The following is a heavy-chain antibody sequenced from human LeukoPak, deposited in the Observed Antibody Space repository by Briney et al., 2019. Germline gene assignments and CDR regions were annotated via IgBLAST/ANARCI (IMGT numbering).Heavy chain of an antibody. V-gene: IGHV3-74*01. Sequence: GGSLRLSCAASGLAFSAYKMHWVRQAPRKGLVWVSRISTDGYTTDYADFVQGRFTASRDNTKNTWSLEMNSLRAEDTAVYYCVVGGSPGYWGRGTLVTVSS. CDR1: GLAFSAYK. CDR3: VVGGSPGY. D-gene: IGHD2-15*01. J-gene: IGHJ4*02. CDR2: ISTDGYTT.